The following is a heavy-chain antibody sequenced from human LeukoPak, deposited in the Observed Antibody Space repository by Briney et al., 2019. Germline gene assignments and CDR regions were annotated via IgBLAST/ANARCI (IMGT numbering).Heavy chain of an antibody. J-gene: IGHJ4*02. V-gene: IGHV4-59*08. CDR2: IHYSGAT. CDR1: GGSFSNY. D-gene: IGHD3-22*01. CDR3: ARVSGYYDSSGYYYPDY. Sequence: PSETLSLTCSVSGGSFSNYWSWVRQPPGKGLEWIGQIHYSGATTYSPSLRSRVTMSIDTSKNQFSLKLRSVTAADTAVYYCARVSGYYDSSGYYYPDYWGQGTLVTVSS.